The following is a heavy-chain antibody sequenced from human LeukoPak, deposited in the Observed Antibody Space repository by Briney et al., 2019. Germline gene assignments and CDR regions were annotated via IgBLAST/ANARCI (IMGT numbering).Heavy chain of an antibody. CDR2: IYTSGST. CDR3: ARDLLVVTNWYFDL. V-gene: IGHV4-4*07. J-gene: IGHJ2*01. D-gene: IGHD4-23*01. Sequence: PSETLSLTCAVSGGSISSYYWSWIRQPAGKGLEWIGRIYTSGSTNYNPSLKSRVTMSVDTSENQYSLKLSSVTAADTAVYYCARDLLVVTNWYFDLWGRGTLVTVSS. CDR1: GGSISSYY.